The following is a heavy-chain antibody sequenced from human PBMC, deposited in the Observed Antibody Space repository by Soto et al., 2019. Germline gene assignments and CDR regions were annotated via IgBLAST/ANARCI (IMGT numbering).Heavy chain of an antibody. V-gene: IGHV4-34*01. D-gene: IGHD2-8*01. CDR3: ARAPLTVSALISYYYYGMDV. CDR1: GGSFSGYY. J-gene: IGHJ6*02. Sequence: SETLSLSCAVYGGSFSGYYWSWIRQPPGKGLEWIGEINHSGSTNYNPSLKSRVTISVDTSKNQFSLKLSSVTAADTAVYYCARAPLTVSALISYYYYGMDVWGQGTTVTVSS. CDR2: INHSGST.